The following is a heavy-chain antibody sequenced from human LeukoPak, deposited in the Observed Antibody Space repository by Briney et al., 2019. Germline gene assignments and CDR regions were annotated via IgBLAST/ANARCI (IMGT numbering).Heavy chain of an antibody. J-gene: IGHJ4*02. CDR3: ARVGDGGYCSSTSCHGGPSFDY. CDR2: ISGSGGST. CDR1: GFTFSSYA. D-gene: IGHD2-2*01. Sequence: GGSLRLSCAASGFTFSSYAMSWVRQAPGKGLEWVSAISGSGGSTYYADSVKGRFTISRDNSKNTLYLQMNSLRAEDTAVYYCARVGDGGYCSSTSCHGGPSFDYWGQGTLVTVSS. V-gene: IGHV3-23*01.